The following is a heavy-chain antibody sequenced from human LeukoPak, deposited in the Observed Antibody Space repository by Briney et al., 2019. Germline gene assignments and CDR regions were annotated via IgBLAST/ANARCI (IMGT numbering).Heavy chain of an antibody. CDR2: IYYSGST. CDR1: GGSISSSSYY. J-gene: IGHJ5*02. CDR3: ARGKTRSSNWFDP. V-gene: IGHV4-39*07. Sequence: SETLSLTCTVSGGSISSSSYYWGWIRQPPGKGLEWIGSIYYSGSTNYNPSLKSRVTISVDTSKNQFSLKLSSVTAADTAVYYCARGKTRSSNWFDPWGQGTLVTVSS. D-gene: IGHD1-26*01.